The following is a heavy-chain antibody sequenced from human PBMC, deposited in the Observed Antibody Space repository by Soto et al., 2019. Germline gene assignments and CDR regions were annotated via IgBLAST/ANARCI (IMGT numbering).Heavy chain of an antibody. CDR1: GYTFTSYG. Sequence: QVQLVQSGAEVKKTGASVKVSCKASGYTFTSYGISWVRQAPGQGLEWMGWISAYNGNTNYAQKLQGRVTMTTDTSTSTAYMELRSLRSDDTAVYYCARDSSSWYTHYYYGMDVWGQGTTVTVSS. J-gene: IGHJ6*02. CDR2: ISAYNGNT. V-gene: IGHV1-18*01. D-gene: IGHD6-13*01. CDR3: ARDSSSWYTHYYYGMDV.